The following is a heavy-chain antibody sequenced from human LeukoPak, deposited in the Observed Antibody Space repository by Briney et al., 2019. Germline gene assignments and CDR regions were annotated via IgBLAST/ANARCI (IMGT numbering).Heavy chain of an antibody. CDR3: ARDSARYDILTGYYIAGMDV. V-gene: IGHV4-61*01. J-gene: IGHJ6*02. Sequence: SETLSLTCTVSGVSVSSGSYYWSWIRQPPGKGLEWIGYIYYSGSTNYNPSLKSRVTISVDTSKNQFSLKLSSVTAADTAVYYCARDSARYDILTGYYIAGMDVWGQGTTVTVSS. D-gene: IGHD3-9*01. CDR1: GVSVSSGSYY. CDR2: IYYSGST.